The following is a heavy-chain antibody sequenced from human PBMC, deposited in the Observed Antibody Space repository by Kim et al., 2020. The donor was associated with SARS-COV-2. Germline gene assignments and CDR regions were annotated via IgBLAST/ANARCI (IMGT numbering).Heavy chain of an antibody. CDR2: INHSGST. D-gene: IGHD6-13*01. Sequence: SETLSLTCAVYGGSFSGYYWSWIRQPPGKGLEWIGEINHSGSTNYNPSLKSRVTISVDTSKNQFSLKLSSVTAADTAVYYCARGRVFDAAAGPFDYWGQGTLVTVSS. J-gene: IGHJ4*02. V-gene: IGHV4-34*01. CDR3: ARGRVFDAAAGPFDY. CDR1: GGSFSGYY.